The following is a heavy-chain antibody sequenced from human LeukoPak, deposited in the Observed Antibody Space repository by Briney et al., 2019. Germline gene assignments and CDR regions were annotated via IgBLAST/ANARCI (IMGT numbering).Heavy chain of an antibody. D-gene: IGHD1-26*01. CDR3: ARDSGQDTPNFDY. CDR2: ISAYNGST. Sequence: ASVKVSCTASGYTFTSYGISWVRQAPAQGGEWMGWISAYNGSTNYSQKLQGRVTMTTDTSTSTAYMELRRLRSDDTAVYKTARDSGQDTPNFDYWGQGKLVTASS. V-gene: IGHV1-18*01. CDR1: GYTFTSYG. J-gene: IGHJ4*02.